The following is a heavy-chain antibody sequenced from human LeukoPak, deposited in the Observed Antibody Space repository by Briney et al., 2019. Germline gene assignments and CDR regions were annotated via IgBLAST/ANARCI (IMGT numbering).Heavy chain of an antibody. Sequence: PSETLSLTCTVSGVSISSYYWSWIRQPPGKGLEWIGYINYSGSTNYNPSLKSRATISVDTSKNQFSLKLSSVTAADTAVYYCARNLGGSSWVFDYWGQGTLVTVSS. V-gene: IGHV4-59*01. CDR2: INYSGST. D-gene: IGHD6-13*01. J-gene: IGHJ4*02. CDR1: GVSISSYY. CDR3: ARNLGGSSWVFDY.